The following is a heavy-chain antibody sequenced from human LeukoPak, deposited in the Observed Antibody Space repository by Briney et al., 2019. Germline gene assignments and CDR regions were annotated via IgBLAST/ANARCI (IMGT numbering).Heavy chain of an antibody. D-gene: IGHD6-19*01. J-gene: IGHJ5*02. CDR1: GYTFTSYD. V-gene: IGHV1-8*01. CDR2: MNPNSGNT. CDR3: ARGNYAVAVDENGNWFDP. Sequence: ASVKVSCKASGYTFTSYDINWVRQATGQGLEWMGWMNPNSGNTGYAQKFQGRVTMTRNTSITTAYMELSSLISEDTAVYYCARGNYAVAVDENGNWFDPWGQGTLVTVSS.